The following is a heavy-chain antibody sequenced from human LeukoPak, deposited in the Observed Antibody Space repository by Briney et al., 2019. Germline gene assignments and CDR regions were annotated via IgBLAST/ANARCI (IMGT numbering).Heavy chain of an antibody. CDR2: INYSGST. Sequence: SETLSLTCAVYGGSFSGYYWSWIRQPPGKGLEWIGEINYSGSTNYNPSLKSRVTISVDTSKNQFSLKLSSVTAADTAVYYCARSVDYGSAFDIWGQGTMVTVSS. CDR1: GGSFSGYY. V-gene: IGHV4-34*01. J-gene: IGHJ3*02. CDR3: ARSVDYGSAFDI. D-gene: IGHD4-17*01.